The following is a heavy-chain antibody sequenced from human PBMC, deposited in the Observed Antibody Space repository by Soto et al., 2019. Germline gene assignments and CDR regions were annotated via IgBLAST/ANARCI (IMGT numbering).Heavy chain of an antibody. CDR1: GYIFSIYW. CDR3: ASQRIEASFDAFDI. V-gene: IGHV5-51*01. J-gene: IGHJ3*02. Sequence: GESLKISCKASGYIFSIYWIGWVRQMPGKGKEWKGIIYPGDSDTRYNPSFQAHFTISVDNSTTTAYLKCNSLKASDPSFFYSASQRIEASFDAFDIWGQGTMVTVSS. CDR2: IYPGDSDT.